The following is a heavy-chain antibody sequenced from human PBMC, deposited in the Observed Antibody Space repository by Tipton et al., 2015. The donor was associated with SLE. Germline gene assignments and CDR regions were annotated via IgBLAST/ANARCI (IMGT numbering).Heavy chain of an antibody. J-gene: IGHJ4*02. CDR3: AGGPVAGTDY. Sequence: GSLRLSCAASGFTFSLYAMSWVRQAPEKGLEWVSMIYSGGSTYYADSVKGRFTISRDTSRNTLFLQMNSLTAEDTAVYYCAGGPVAGTDYWGQGTLVTVSS. CDR2: IYSGGST. CDR1: GFTFSLYA. V-gene: IGHV3-23*03. D-gene: IGHD6-19*01.